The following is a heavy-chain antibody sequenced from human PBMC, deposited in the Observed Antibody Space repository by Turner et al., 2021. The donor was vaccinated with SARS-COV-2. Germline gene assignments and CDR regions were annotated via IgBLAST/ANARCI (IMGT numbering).Heavy chain of an antibody. CDR1: GGSISSYY. J-gene: IGHJ6*02. V-gene: IGHV4-59*08. D-gene: IGHD6-19*01. CDR2: IHYSGST. CDR3: ARHGFSGWYGGGMDV. Sequence: QVQLQESGPGLVKPSETLSLTCTVSGGSISSYYWSWIRQPPGKGLEWIGYIHYSGSTNYNPSLKRRVTISVDTSKNQFSLKLSSVTAADTAVYYCARHGFSGWYGGGMDVWGQGTTVTVSS.